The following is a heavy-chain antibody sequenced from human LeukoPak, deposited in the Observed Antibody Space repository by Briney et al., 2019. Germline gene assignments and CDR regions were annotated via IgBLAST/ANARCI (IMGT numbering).Heavy chain of an antibody. D-gene: IGHD2-2*01. CDR3: ARLPYCSSTSCHKRRYYYGMDV. V-gene: IGHV4-34*01. CDR1: GGSISSYY. CDR2: INHSGST. J-gene: IGHJ6*02. Sequence: SETLSLTCTVSGGSISSYYWSWIRQPPGKGLEWIGEINHSGSTNYNPSLKSRVTISVDTSKNQFSLKLSSVTAADTAVYYCARLPYCSSTSCHKRRYYYGMDVWGQGTTVTVSS.